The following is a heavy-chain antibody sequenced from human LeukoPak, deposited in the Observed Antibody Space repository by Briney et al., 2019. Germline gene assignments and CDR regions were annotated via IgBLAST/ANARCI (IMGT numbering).Heavy chain of an antibody. D-gene: IGHD3-10*01. V-gene: IGHV1-2*02. Sequence: ASVKVSCKASGYTFTGYYMHWVRQAPGQGLEWMGWINPNSGGTNYAQKFQGRVTMTRDTSISTAYMELSRLRSDDTAVYYCAITFYYASGSSYPSPGGDGFDYWGQGTLVTVSS. CDR3: AITFYYASGSSYPSPGGDGFDY. J-gene: IGHJ4*02. CDR2: INPNSGGT. CDR1: GYTFTGYY.